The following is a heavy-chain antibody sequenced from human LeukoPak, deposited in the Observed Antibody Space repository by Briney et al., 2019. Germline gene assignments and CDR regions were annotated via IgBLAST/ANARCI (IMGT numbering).Heavy chain of an antibody. CDR2: INPNSGGT. Sequence: ASVKVSCKASGYTFTGYYMHWVRQAPGQGLEWMGWINPNSGGTNYAQKFQGRVTMTRDTSISTAYMELSRLRSDDTAVYYCALVAAHTGFYYNGMDVWGQGTTVTVSS. J-gene: IGHJ6*02. CDR3: ALVAAHTGFYYNGMDV. CDR1: GYTFTGYY. V-gene: IGHV1-2*02. D-gene: IGHD2-15*01.